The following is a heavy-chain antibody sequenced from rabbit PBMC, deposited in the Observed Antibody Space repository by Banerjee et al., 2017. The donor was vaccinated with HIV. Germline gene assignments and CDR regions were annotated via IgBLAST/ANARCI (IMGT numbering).Heavy chain of an antibody. CDR2: IYVGSSGTI. CDR1: GFSFSSSYY. Sequence: QSLEESGGDLVKPGASLTLTCTASGFSFSSSYYMCWIRQAPGKGLEWTACIYVGSSGTIYYATWAKGRFTISKTSSTTVTLQMTSPTAADTATYFCARVIGGSGYAMDLWGPGTLVTVS. CDR3: ARVIGGSGYAMDL. J-gene: IGHJ4*01. D-gene: IGHD6-1*01. V-gene: IGHV1S40*01.